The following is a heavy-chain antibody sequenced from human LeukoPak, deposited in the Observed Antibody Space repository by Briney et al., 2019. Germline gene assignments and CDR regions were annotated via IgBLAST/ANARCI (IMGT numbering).Heavy chain of an antibody. CDR1: AYSISSGYY. Sequence: SETLSLTCAVSAYSISSGYYWGWIRQPPGKGLEWIGSIYHSGSTYYNPSLKSRVTISVDTSKNQFSLKLSSVTAADTAVYYCARIRIVPEQSLFDYWGQGTLVTVSS. D-gene: IGHD2-2*01. J-gene: IGHJ4*02. CDR3: ARIRIVPEQSLFDY. CDR2: IYHSGST. V-gene: IGHV4-38-2*01.